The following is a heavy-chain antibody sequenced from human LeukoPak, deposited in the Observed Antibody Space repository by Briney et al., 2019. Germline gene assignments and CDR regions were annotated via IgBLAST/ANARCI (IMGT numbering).Heavy chain of an antibody. D-gene: IGHD5-12*01. CDR2: MHNSGSS. J-gene: IGHJ3*02. V-gene: IGHV4-59*01. Sequence: SETLSLSCTVSGASTSHFYWNWIRQPPGKGLEWIAYMHNSGSSKHNPSLKSRVTISIDTSKNQFSLQLTSVTAADTAMYFCARSAEWLRNAFDIWGRGTVVIVSS. CDR1: GASTSHFY. CDR3: ARSAEWLRNAFDI.